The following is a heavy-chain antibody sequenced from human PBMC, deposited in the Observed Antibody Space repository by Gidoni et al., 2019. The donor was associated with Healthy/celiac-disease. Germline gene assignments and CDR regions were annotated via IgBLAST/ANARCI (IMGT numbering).Heavy chain of an antibody. V-gene: IGHV4-39*01. CDR2: IYYSGST. CDR1: GGSISSSSYY. Sequence: QLQLQESGPGLVKPSETLSLTCTVSGGSISSSSYYWGWIRQPPGKGLEWIGSIYYSGSTYYNPSLKSRVTISVDTSKNQFSLKLSSVTAADTAVYYCASAYDFWSGYLPAYYFDYWGQGTLVTVSS. D-gene: IGHD3-3*01. CDR3: ASAYDFWSGYLPAYYFDY. J-gene: IGHJ4*02.